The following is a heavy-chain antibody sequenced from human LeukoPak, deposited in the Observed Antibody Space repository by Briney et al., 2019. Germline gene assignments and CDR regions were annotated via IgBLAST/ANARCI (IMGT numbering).Heavy chain of an antibody. J-gene: IGHJ6*02. D-gene: IGHD6-13*01. V-gene: IGHV3-53*01. CDR1: GFTVSSNY. Sequence: GGSLRLSCAASGFTVSSNYRSWVRQAPGKGLEWVSLIYTGGSTSYADSVKGRFTISRDNSKNTLYLQMNSLRAEDTAVYYCAREAAGYHYYYGMDVWGQGTTVTVSS. CDR2: IYTGGST. CDR3: AREAAGYHYYYGMDV.